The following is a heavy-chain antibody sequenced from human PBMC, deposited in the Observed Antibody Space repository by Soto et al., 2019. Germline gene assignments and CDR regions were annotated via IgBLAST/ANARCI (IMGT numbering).Heavy chain of an antibody. CDR3: ARGSWLRSRGAKYYYYMDV. V-gene: IGHV1-18*01. CDR2: ISAYNGNT. CDR1: GYTFTSYG. Sequence: ASVKVCCKASGYTFTSYGISWVRQAPGQGLEWMGWISAYNGNTNYAQKLQGRVTMTTDTSTSTAYMELRSLRSDDTAVYYCARGSWLRSRGAKYYYYMDVWGKGTTVTVSS. J-gene: IGHJ6*03. D-gene: IGHD5-12*01.